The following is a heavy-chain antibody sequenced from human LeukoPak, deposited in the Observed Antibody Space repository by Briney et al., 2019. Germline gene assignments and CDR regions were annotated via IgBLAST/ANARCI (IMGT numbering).Heavy chain of an antibody. D-gene: IGHD3-16*02. CDR2: IHNDGIT. CDR1: GSMYNYY. J-gene: IGHJ4*02. V-gene: IGHV4-59*08. Sequence: PSETLSLTCTVSGSMYNYYWSWIRQPPGKGLEWIGYIHNDGITNYNPSLKSRVTMSLDTSKNQVSLKLNSVTAADTAVYYCARHGSYRYYFDYWGQGTLVTVSS. CDR3: ARHGSYRYYFDY.